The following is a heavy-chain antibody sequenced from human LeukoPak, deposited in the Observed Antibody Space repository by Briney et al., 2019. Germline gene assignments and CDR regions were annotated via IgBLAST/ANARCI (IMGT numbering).Heavy chain of an antibody. CDR1: GYTFSDYY. CDR3: ARRDPGAAPGTWNYYHYALDV. D-gene: IGHD6-13*01. J-gene: IGHJ6*02. Sequence: ASVKVSCKASGYTFSDYYIHWVRQAPGQGLEWMGWINPKSAGTSFAQKFYDRVTLTGDTSISTAHMELTRLKSDDTAVYYCARRDPGAAPGTWNYYHYALDVWGQGTTVTVSS. V-gene: IGHV1-2*02. CDR2: INPKSAGT.